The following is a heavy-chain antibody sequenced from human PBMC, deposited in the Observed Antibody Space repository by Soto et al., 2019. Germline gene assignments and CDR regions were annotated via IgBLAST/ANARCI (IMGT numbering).Heavy chain of an antibody. CDR3: AGLLWSGEWDYFDY. Sequence: SETLSLTCTVSGGSISSGGYYWSWIRQHPGKGLEWIGYIYYSGSTYYNPSLKSRVTISVDTSKNQFSLKLSSVTAADTAVYYCAGLLWSGEWDYFDYWGQGTLVTVSS. CDR2: IYYSGST. CDR1: GGSISSGGYY. V-gene: IGHV4-31*03. J-gene: IGHJ4*02. D-gene: IGHD3-10*01.